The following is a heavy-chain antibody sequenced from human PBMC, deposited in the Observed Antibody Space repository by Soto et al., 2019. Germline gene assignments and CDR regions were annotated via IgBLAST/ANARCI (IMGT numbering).Heavy chain of an antibody. D-gene: IGHD6-13*01. J-gene: IGHJ4*02. Sequence: PSETLSRTCTVSVGSISSSSYYWGWILQPPGKGLEWIGSVYYRGNTYYNPSLKSRVTTSVDTSKNQFSLKLYSVTAADTALYYCARHKDTSSRYLLPDYWGQGTLVTVSS. CDR1: VGSISSSSYY. CDR3: ARHKDTSSRYLLPDY. V-gene: IGHV4-39*01. CDR2: VYYRGNT.